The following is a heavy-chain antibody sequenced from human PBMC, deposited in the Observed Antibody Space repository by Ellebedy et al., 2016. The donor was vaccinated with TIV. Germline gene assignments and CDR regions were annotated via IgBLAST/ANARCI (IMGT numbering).Heavy chain of an antibody. CDR1: GYTFTSYY. V-gene: IGHV1-46*01. Sequence: ASVKVSXKASGYTFTSYYMHWVRQAPGQGLEWMGIINPSGGSTSYAQKFQGRVTMTRDTSTSTVYMELSSLRSEDTAVYYCARDTNLYYYGDGYYYYYGMDVWGQGTTVTVSS. D-gene: IGHD3-10*01. CDR2: INPSGGST. J-gene: IGHJ6*02. CDR3: ARDTNLYYYGDGYYYYYGMDV.